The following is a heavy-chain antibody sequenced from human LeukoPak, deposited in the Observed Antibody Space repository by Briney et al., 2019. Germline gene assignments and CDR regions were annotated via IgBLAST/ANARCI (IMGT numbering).Heavy chain of an antibody. CDR2: ISGSGGST. J-gene: IGHJ2*01. V-gene: IGHV3-23*01. CDR3: AKDRWRGRVVVNQGSYWYFDL. CDR1: GFTFSSYA. Sequence: GGSLRLSCAASGFTFSSYAMSWVRQAPGKGLEWVSAISGSGGSTYYADSVKGRFTISRDNSTNTLYLQMNSLRAEDTAVYYCAKDRWRGRVVVNQGSYWYFDLWGRGTLVTVSS. D-gene: IGHD2-21*01.